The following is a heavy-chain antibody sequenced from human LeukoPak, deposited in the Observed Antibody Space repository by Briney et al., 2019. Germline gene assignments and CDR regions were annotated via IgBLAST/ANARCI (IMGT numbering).Heavy chain of an antibody. J-gene: IGHJ3*02. D-gene: IGHD4/OR15-4a*01. CDR2: ISSSGSTM. V-gene: IGHV3-48*03. CDR3: ARDRGSTMVRSFDI. CDR1: GFIFSSYE. Sequence: GGSLILSCAASGFIFSSYEMNWVRQGPGQGLEWVSYISSSGSTMDYADSVKGRFTVSRDNAKNSLYLQMNSLRAEDTALYYCARDRGSTMVRSFDIWGQGTVVTVSS.